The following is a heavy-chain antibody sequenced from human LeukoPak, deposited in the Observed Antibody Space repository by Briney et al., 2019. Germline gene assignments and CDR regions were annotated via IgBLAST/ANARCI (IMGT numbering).Heavy chain of an antibody. CDR2: IWSDGSSK. V-gene: IGHV3-33*08. CDR1: GFNFSNYG. CDR3: ARRGGIHLGYFDY. Sequence: GGSLRLSCAASGFNFSNYGMHWVRQAPGKGLEWVAVIWSDGSSKYYVDSVKGRFTISRDNSKNTVYLQMNSLRGADTAVYYCARRGGIHLGYFDYWGQGTLVTVSS. D-gene: IGHD3-16*01. J-gene: IGHJ4*02.